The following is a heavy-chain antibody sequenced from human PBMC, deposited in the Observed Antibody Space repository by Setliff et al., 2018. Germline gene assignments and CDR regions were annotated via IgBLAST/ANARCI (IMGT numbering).Heavy chain of an antibody. D-gene: IGHD3-16*01. CDR1: GGSIRSSYYY. Sequence: PSETLSLTCTVSGGSIRSSYYYWGWIRQPPGKGLEWIGSIYYNGSPHFNPSLKSRVAISVDTSKNLLSLRVNSVTATDTAVYYCARPLEESFGGVRDSDAFDVWGQGTMVTVSS. V-gene: IGHV4-39*01. CDR3: ARPLEESFGGVRDSDAFDV. CDR2: IYYNGSP. J-gene: IGHJ3*01.